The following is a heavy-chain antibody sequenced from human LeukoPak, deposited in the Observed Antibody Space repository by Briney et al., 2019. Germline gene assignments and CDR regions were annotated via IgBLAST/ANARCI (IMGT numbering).Heavy chain of an antibody. D-gene: IGHD2-2*01. V-gene: IGHV4-34*01. CDR3: ARGARIVVPAALDY. J-gene: IGHJ4*02. CDR1: AGSFSGYY. Sequence: SETLSLTCAVYAGSFSGYYWSWIRQPPGKGLEWIGEINHSGSTNYNPSLKSRVTISVDTSKNQFSLKLSSVTAADTAVYYCARGARIVVPAALDYWGQGTLVTVSS. CDR2: INHSGST.